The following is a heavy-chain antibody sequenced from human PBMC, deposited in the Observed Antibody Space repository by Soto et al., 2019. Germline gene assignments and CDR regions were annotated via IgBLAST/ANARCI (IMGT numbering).Heavy chain of an antibody. CDR3: ATPTGDILTGYYNY. D-gene: IGHD3-9*01. Sequence: GGSLRLSCAASGFTLSDYWMHWVRQVPGKGLEWVSGIRYDGGNKYYADSVKGRFTISRDNSKNTLYLQMGSLRAEDMAVYYCATPTGDILTGYYNYWGQGTLVTVSS. J-gene: IGHJ4*02. V-gene: IGHV3-30*03. CDR1: GFTLSDYW. CDR2: IRYDGGNK.